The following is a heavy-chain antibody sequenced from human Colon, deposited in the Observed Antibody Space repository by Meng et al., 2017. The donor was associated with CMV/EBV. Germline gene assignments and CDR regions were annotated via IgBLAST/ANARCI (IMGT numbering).Heavy chain of an antibody. D-gene: IGHD2-8*01. CDR3: ARGRMVYVDY. J-gene: IGHJ4*02. CDR2: ISHDGTNK. CDR1: EFSLSNFG. V-gene: IGHV3-30*03. Sequence: GESLKISCTASEFSLSNFGVHWVRQAPGKGLEWVAVISHDGTNKYYADSVKGRFTISRDNAKNSLYLQMNSLRAEDTAVYYCARGRMVYVDYWGQGTLVTVSS.